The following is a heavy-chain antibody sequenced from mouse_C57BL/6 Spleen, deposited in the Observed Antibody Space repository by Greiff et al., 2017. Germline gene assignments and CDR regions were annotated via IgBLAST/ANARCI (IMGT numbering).Heavy chain of an antibody. CDR3: ARDGKWGYDVSDAMDY. CDR2: IYPNYGTT. D-gene: IGHD2-14*01. J-gene: IGHJ4*01. V-gene: IGHV1-39*01. Sequence: EVQLQQSGPELVKPGASVKISCKASGYSFTDYNMNWVKQSTGQSLEWIGVIYPNYGTTSYNQKFKGKATLTVDQSSSTAYMQLNSLTSEDSAVYYCARDGKWGYDVSDAMDYWGQGTSVTVSS. CDR1: GYSFTDYN.